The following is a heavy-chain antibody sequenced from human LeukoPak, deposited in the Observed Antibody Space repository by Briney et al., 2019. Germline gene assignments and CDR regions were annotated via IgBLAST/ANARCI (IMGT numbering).Heavy chain of an antibody. CDR2: ISSSTTYI. CDR3: ARSGDYGDYGGSTDAFDF. V-gene: IGHV3-21*01. CDR1: GFTFSTYS. D-gene: IGHD4-17*01. Sequence: GRSLRLSCAASGFTFSTYSMNWVRRAPGMGLEWVSSISSSTTYIYYADSMKGRFTVSRDDAKNSLYLQMHSLRAEDTAVYCCARSGDYGDYGGSTDAFDFWGQGTMVTVSS. J-gene: IGHJ3*01.